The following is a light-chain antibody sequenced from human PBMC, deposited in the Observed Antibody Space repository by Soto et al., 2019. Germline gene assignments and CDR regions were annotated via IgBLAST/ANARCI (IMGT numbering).Light chain of an antibody. Sequence: DIQMTQSPSPLSASVGDIVTITCRASQGISNWLAWYQQKPGKPPKLLIYDASGLDSGVPSRFSGSGYGTEFTLTISGLQPEDFATFYCQQYDSFPWTFGQGTNVDIK. CDR1: QGISNW. J-gene: IGKJ1*01. CDR2: DAS. V-gene: IGKV1-5*01. CDR3: QQYDSFPWT.